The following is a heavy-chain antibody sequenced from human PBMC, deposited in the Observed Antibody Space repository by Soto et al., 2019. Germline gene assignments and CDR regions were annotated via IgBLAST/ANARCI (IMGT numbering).Heavy chain of an antibody. CDR3: GGGCSPKAY. V-gene: IGHV3-53*04. J-gene: IGHJ4*02. CDR2: IYSGGST. CDR1: GFTVSRNY. Sequence: EVQLEESGGGLVQPGGSLRLSCVVSGFTVSRNYMSGVRQAPGKGLEWVSVIYSGGSTYYADSVKGRFTISRHNSKNTLDLQMNSLRAEGTAVDYRGGGCSPKAYWGRGTGVTV. D-gene: IGHD2-15*01.